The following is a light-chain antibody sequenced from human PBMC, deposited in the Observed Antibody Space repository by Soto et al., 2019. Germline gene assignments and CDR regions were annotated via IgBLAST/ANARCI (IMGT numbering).Light chain of an antibody. J-gene: IGKJ2*01. CDR3: HQRSNWPPYT. CDR1: QSVSSY. Sequence: EIVLTQSPATLSLSPGERATLSCRASQSVSSYLAWYQQKPGQAPRLLIYDASNKATGIPARFSGSGSGTDLTLTIISLEPEDFAVYGRHQRSNWPPYTFGPGTKLEI. V-gene: IGKV3-11*01. CDR2: DAS.